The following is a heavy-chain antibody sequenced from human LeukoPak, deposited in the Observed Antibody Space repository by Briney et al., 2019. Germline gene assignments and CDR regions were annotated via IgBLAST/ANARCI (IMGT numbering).Heavy chain of an antibody. J-gene: IGHJ6*03. CDR1: GFTFSSYA. CDR2: IRYDGSNK. D-gene: IGHD3-22*01. Sequence: GGSLRLSCAASGFTFSSYAMSWVRQAPGKGLEWVAFIRYDGSNKYYADSVKGRFTISRDNSKNTLYLQMNSLRAEDTAVYYCAKDWASGYNLSYMDVWGKGTTVTVSS. CDR3: AKDWASGYNLSYMDV. V-gene: IGHV3-30*02.